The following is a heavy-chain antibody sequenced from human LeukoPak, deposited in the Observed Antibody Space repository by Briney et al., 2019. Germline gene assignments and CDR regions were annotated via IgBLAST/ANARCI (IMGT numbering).Heavy chain of an antibody. CDR2: IYPGDSDT. Sequence: GESLKISCQGSGYTFSNYWIGWVRQMPGKGLEWMGIIYPGDSDTRYSPSFQGRVTISADKSISTAYLQWSSLKASDTAMYYCARLTSSGSYLDYWGQGTLVTVSS. J-gene: IGHJ4*02. D-gene: IGHD1-26*01. CDR3: ARLTSSGSYLDY. V-gene: IGHV5-51*01. CDR1: GYTFSNYW.